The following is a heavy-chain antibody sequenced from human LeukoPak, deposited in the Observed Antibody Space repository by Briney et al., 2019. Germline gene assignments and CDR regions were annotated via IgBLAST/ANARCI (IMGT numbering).Heavy chain of an antibody. CDR2: INPNTGRT. J-gene: IGHJ4*02. D-gene: IGHD3-9*01. CDR3: TRDLDQNSLFC. Sequence: ASVKVTCKASGYTFTGYYLRWVRQAPGQGLEWMGWINPNTGRTLYVQNFQGRVTMTKDTSISTAYMELSELRSDDTTFYYCTRDLDQNSLFCWVQGTLVTVSS. V-gene: IGHV1-2*02. CDR1: GYTFTGYY.